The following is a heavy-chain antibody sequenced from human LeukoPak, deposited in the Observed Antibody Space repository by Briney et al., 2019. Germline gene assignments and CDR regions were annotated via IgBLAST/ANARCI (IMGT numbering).Heavy chain of an antibody. V-gene: IGHV3-23*01. CDR1: GFTFSSYA. J-gene: IGHJ4*02. CDR2: ISGSGGST. Sequence: GGSLRLSCAASGFTFSSYAMSWVRQAPGKGLEWVSAISGSGGSTYYADSVKGRFTISRDNYKNTLYLQMNSLRAEDTAVYYCARWDIRGTAHQLDYWGQGTLVTVSS. CDR3: ARWDIRGTAHQLDY. D-gene: IGHD5-12*01.